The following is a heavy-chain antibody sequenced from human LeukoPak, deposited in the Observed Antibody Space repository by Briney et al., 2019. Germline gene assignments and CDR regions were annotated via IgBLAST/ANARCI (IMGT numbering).Heavy chain of an antibody. CDR2: INPNSGGT. J-gene: IGHJ4*02. D-gene: IGHD1-26*01. CDR3: ARGSIVGATFDYFDY. CDR1: GYTFTGYY. V-gene: IGHV1-2*02. Sequence: ASVKVSCKATGYTFTGYYMHWVRQAPGQGLEWMGWINPNSGGTNYAQKFQGRVTMTRDTSISTAYMDLSRLRSDDTAVYYCARGSIVGATFDYFDYWGQGTLVTVSS.